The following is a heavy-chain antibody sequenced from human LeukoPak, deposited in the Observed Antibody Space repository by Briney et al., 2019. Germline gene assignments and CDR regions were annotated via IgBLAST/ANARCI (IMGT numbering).Heavy chain of an antibody. D-gene: IGHD5-24*01. V-gene: IGHV4-34*01. CDR1: GGSFSGYY. J-gene: IGHJ4*02. CDR2: INHSGST. Sequence: SETLSLTCAVYGGSFSGYYWSWIRQPPGKGLEWIGEINHSGSTNYNPSLKSRVTISVDTSKNHFSLNLSSVTAADTAVYYCARRDNSFDSWGPGTLVTVSS. CDR3: ARRDNSFDS.